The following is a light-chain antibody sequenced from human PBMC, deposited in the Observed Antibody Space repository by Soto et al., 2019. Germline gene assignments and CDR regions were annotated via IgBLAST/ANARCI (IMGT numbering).Light chain of an antibody. CDR1: QSVSSN. CDR3: QQYNNWPPT. Sequence: EIVMTQSPATLSVSPGERATLSCRATQSVSSNLAWYQQKPGQAPRLLIYGASTRATGIPARFSGSRSGTEFTLTISSLQSEDFAVYDCQQYNNWPPTFGQGTRLEI. V-gene: IGKV3-15*01. J-gene: IGKJ5*01. CDR2: GAS.